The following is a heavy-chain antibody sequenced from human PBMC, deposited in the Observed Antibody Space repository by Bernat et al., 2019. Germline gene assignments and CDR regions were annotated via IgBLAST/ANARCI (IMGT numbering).Heavy chain of an antibody. J-gene: IGHJ4*02. CDR1: GGSFSGYY. CDR2: INHSGST. D-gene: IGHD5-18*01. Sequence: QVQLQQWGAGLLKPSETLSLTCAVYGGSFSGYYWSWIRQPPGKGLEWIGEINHSGSTNYNPSLKSRVTISVDTSKNQFSLKLSSVTAADTAVYYCASSPDVDTAMVIKRFSDYWGQGTLVTVSS. V-gene: IGHV4-34*01. CDR3: ASSPDVDTAMVIKRFSDY.